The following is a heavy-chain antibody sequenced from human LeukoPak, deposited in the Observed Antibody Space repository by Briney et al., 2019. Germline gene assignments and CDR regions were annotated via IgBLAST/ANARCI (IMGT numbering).Heavy chain of an antibody. Sequence: GASVKVSCKASGYTFTSYYMHWVRQAPGQGLEWMGIINPSGGSTSYAQKFQERVTITRDMSTSTAYMELSSLRSEDTAVYYCAADRGATYYDYVWGSYRTYYFDYWGQGTLVTVSS. CDR1: GYTFTSYY. V-gene: IGHV1-46*01. CDR3: AADRGATYYDYVWGSYRTYYFDY. D-gene: IGHD3-16*02. J-gene: IGHJ4*02. CDR2: INPSGGST.